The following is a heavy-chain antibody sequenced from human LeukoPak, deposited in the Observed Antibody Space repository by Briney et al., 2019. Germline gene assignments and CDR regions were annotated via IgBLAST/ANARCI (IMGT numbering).Heavy chain of an antibody. CDR3: ARKGIAAAGTYNWFDP. CDR2: INHSGST. V-gene: IGHV4-34*01. J-gene: IGHJ5*02. CDR1: GGFFSGYY. D-gene: IGHD6-13*01. Sequence: SETLSLTCAVYGGFFSGYYWSWIRQPPGKGLEWIGEINHSGSTNYNPSLKSRVTISVDTSKNQFSLKLSSVTAADTAVYYCARKGIAAAGTYNWFDPWGQGTLVTVSS.